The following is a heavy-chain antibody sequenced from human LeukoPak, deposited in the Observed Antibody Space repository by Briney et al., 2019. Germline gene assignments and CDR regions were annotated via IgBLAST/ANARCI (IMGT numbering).Heavy chain of an antibody. V-gene: IGHV3-30*18. CDR3: AKVFVLMRGTPENWFDP. D-gene: IGHD1-14*01. Sequence: GGSLRLSCAASGFTFGSYGMHWVRQAPGKGLEWVAVISDHGSEKYYADSVRGRFTISRDNSMDTLHLQMNSLRDEDTAIYFCAKVFVLMRGTPENWFDPWGQGTLVTVSS. CDR2: ISDHGSEK. J-gene: IGHJ5*02. CDR1: GFTFGSYG.